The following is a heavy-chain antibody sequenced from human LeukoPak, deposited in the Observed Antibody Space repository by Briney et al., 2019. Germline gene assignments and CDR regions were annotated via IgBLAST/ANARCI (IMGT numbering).Heavy chain of an antibody. CDR2: IYPGDSDT. J-gene: IGHJ4*02. Sequence: GESLKISCKGSGYNFADYWSGWVRQMPGKGLEWMGIIYPGDSDTRYSPSFQGQVTISADKSISTAYLQWSSLKASDTAMYYCARTYSSSSSLDYWGQGTLVTVSS. D-gene: IGHD6-6*01. CDR1: GYNFADYW. CDR3: ARTYSSSSSLDY. V-gene: IGHV5-51*01.